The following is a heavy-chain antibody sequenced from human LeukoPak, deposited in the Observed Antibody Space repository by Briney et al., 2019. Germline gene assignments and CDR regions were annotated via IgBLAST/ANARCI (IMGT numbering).Heavy chain of an antibody. J-gene: IGHJ4*02. V-gene: IGHV3-9*01. CDR2: INWNGGSI. CDR1: GCTFDDYA. CDR3: AKDNGAYNDRSGHYDH. D-gene: IGHD3-22*01. Sequence: SLTLTCAASGCTFDDYAMHWVRQAPGKGLEWVSGINWNGGSIGYPDPEKGLINISRDNAKNSLYLQMNRLRADDTALYYCAKDNGAYNDRSGHYDHWGQKTLVTVSS.